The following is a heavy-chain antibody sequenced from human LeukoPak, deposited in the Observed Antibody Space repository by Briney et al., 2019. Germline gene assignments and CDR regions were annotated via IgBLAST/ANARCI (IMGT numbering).Heavy chain of an antibody. CDR3: ARDQDAFDI. CDR1: GFTFTTYW. V-gene: IGHV3-74*01. CDR2: INTDGSST. Sequence: PGGSLRLSCAASGFTFTTYWMSWVRQAPGKGLVWVSRINTDGSSTSYADSVKGRFTISRDNAKNTLYLQMNSLRAEDTAVYYCARDQDAFDIWGQGTMVTVSS. J-gene: IGHJ3*02.